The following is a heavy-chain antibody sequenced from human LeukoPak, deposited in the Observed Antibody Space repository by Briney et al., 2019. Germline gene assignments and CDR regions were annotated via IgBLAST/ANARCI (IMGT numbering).Heavy chain of an antibody. CDR3: ARDNGVVRGVIHPNDAFDI. D-gene: IGHD3-10*01. CDR1: GGTFSSYA. V-gene: IGHV1-69*13. CDR2: IIPIFGTA. J-gene: IGHJ3*02. Sequence: SVKVSCKASGGTFSSYAISWVRQAPGRGLEWMGGIIPIFGTANYAQKFQGRVTITADESTSTAYMKLSSLRSEDTAVYYCARDNGVVRGVIHPNDAFDIWGQGTMVTVSS.